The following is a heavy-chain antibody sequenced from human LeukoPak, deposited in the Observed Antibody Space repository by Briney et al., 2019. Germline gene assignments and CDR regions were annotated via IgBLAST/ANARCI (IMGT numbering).Heavy chain of an antibody. V-gene: IGHV3-21*06. Sequence: GGSLRLSCAASGFTFSTFAMHWVHLSPGKGLEWVSSITGSGPYMLYADSVKHRFTISRDNTKNLLYLEMNSLRAEGTAMYFCVRDVGAVRGEVYFDYWGQGTLVTVSS. CDR2: ITGSGPYM. CDR1: GFTFSTFA. CDR3: VRDVGAVRGEVYFDY. J-gene: IGHJ4*02. D-gene: IGHD3-10*01.